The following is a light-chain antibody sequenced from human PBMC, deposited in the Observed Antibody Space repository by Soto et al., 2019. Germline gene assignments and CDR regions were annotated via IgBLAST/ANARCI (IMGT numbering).Light chain of an antibody. Sequence: DIHMTQSPSTLSASVGDRVTITCRASQSISTWLAWYQQKPGKAPKVLIYKASSLQSGVPLRFSGSGSGTEFTLTISSLQPDDFATYYCQQYNSYWWTFGQGTKV. J-gene: IGKJ1*01. CDR3: QQYNSYWWT. V-gene: IGKV1-5*03. CDR2: KAS. CDR1: QSISTW.